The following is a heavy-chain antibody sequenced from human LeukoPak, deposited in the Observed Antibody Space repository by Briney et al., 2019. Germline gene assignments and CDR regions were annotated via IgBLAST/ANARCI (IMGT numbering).Heavy chain of an antibody. V-gene: IGHV1-2*02. Sequence: APVKVSCKASGYTFTGCYMHWVRQAPGQGLEWMGWINPNSGGTNYAQKFQGRVTMTRDTSISTAYMELSRLRSDDTAVYYCARWTGVYFDYWGQGTLVTVSS. D-gene: IGHD3-10*01. J-gene: IGHJ4*02. CDR2: INPNSGGT. CDR3: ARWTGVYFDY. CDR1: GYTFTGCY.